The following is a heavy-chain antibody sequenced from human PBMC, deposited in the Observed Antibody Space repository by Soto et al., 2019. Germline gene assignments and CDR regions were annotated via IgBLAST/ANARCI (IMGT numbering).Heavy chain of an antibody. Sequence: SETLSLTCAVSGAANTTGGYSWSWMRQPPGNGLQWIGYMYHTGSANYNPSLKGRATMSFDTSTNDFSLKLNSVTAADTAVYFCARLKGTRYFDFWGPGLLVTVSS. J-gene: IGHJ4*02. CDR3: ARLKGTRYFDF. V-gene: IGHV4-30-2*01. D-gene: IGHD3-10*01. CDR2: MYHTGSA. CDR1: GAANTTGGYS.